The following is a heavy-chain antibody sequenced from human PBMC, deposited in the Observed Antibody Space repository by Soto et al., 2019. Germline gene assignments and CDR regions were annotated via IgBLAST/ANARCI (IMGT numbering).Heavy chain of an antibody. CDR1: GGSISSYY. V-gene: IGHV4-59*01. D-gene: IGHD2-15*01. CDR2: IYYSGST. CDR3: ASGNIATLFDN. J-gene: IGHJ4*02. Sequence: PSETLSLTCTVSGGSISSYYWSWIRQPPGKGLEWIGYIYYSGSTNYNPSLKSRVTISVDTSKNQFSLKLSSVTAADTAVYYCASGNIATLFDNWGLETLVTVSS.